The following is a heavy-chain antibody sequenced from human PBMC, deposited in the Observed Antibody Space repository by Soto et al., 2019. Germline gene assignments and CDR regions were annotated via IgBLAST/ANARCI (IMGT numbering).Heavy chain of an antibody. CDR1: GFTFSGYW. Sequence: GGSLRLSCAASGFTFSGYWMHWVRLAPGKGLEWVSNISNSGSTIYYADSVKGRFTISRDNAKNSLYLQMNSLRAEDTAVYYCARETYSSSWYYFDYWGQGTLVTVSS. D-gene: IGHD6-13*01. V-gene: IGHV3-48*04. CDR3: ARETYSSSWYYFDY. CDR2: ISNSGSTI. J-gene: IGHJ4*02.